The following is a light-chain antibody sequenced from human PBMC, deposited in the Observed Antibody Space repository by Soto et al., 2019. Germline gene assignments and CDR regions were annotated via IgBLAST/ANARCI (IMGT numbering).Light chain of an antibody. V-gene: IGKV3-15*01. CDR3: QQYNNRPRT. J-gene: IGKJ1*01. CDR2: GAS. Sequence: EIVMTQSPATLSVSPGEGATLSCRASQSVSSNLALYQQKPGQAPRLLIYGASTRATGFPARFSGTGFGTEFTLTISSLQSGDSAVYYCQQYNNRPRTFGQGTKVEIK. CDR1: QSVSSN.